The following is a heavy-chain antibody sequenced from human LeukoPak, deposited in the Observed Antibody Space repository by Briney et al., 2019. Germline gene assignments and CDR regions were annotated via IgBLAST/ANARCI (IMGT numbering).Heavy chain of an antibody. D-gene: IGHD5-18*01. CDR2: IYYSGTT. V-gene: IGHV4-39*07. Sequence: SETLSLTCIVSGGSISSRPYYWGWIRQPPGTGLEWIGSIYYSGTTHYNPSLECRVTISGDTSKNKLSLKLAAVTAAHTAIYFCEKGAGGFSYYDWFDPWGQGTLVTVSS. CDR1: GGSISSRPYY. CDR3: EKGAGGFSYYDWFDP. J-gene: IGHJ5*02.